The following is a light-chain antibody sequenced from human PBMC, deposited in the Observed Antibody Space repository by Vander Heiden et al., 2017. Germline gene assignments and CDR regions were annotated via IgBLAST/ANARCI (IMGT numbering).Light chain of an antibody. Sequence: DIQMTQSPSSLSASVGDRVTITCRASQSISSYLNWYQQKPGKAPKLLIFAASSLQSGVSSRFSGSGSGTDFTLTISNLQPEDFATYYCQQSYSTPLTFGPGTKVDIK. CDR3: QQSYSTPLT. CDR1: QSISSY. J-gene: IGKJ3*01. V-gene: IGKV1-39*01. CDR2: AAS.